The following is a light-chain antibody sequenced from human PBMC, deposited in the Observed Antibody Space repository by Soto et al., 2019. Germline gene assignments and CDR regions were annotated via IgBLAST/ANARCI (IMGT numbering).Light chain of an antibody. Sequence: QSALTQPRSVSGSPGQSVTISCTGSSSDIAIYNYVSWYQQHPDKGPKLLIFDVTKRPSGVPDRFSGSKSGNTASLTISGLQAEDEADYFCCSYTSSDTLVFGGGTKLTVL. CDR2: DVT. CDR1: SSDIAIYNY. J-gene: IGLJ3*02. V-gene: IGLV2-11*01. CDR3: CSYTSSDTLV.